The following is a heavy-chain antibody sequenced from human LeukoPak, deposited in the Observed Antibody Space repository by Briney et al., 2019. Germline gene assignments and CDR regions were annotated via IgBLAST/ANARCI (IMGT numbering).Heavy chain of an antibody. CDR1: GYTFTSYY. CDR2: INPSGGST. Sequence: ASVKVSCKASGYTFTSYYMHWVRQAPGQGLEWMGIINPSGGSTSYAQKFQGRVTMTRDTSTSTVYMELSSLRSEDTAVYYCARDIDIVVVTAYYYYGMDVWGQGTTVTVAS. V-gene: IGHV1-46*01. D-gene: IGHD2-21*02. CDR3: ARDIDIVVVTAYYYYGMDV. J-gene: IGHJ6*02.